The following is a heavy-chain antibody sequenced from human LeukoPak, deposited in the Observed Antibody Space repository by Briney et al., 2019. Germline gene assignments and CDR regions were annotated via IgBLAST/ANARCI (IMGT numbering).Heavy chain of an antibody. Sequence: SETLSLTCTVSGGSISSSSYYWGWIRQPPGKGLEWIGSIYHSGSTYYNPSLKSRVTISVDTSKNQFSLKLSSVTAADTAVYYCARVEVIENYFDYWGQGTLVTVSS. CDR3: ARVEVIENYFDY. CDR2: IYHSGST. D-gene: IGHD2-21*01. CDR1: GGSISSSSYY. J-gene: IGHJ4*02. V-gene: IGHV4-39*07.